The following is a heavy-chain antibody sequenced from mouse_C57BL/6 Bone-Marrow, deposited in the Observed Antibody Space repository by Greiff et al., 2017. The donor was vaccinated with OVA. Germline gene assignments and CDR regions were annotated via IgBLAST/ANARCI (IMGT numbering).Heavy chain of an antibody. D-gene: IGHD2-5*01. CDR3: ARESKNWYFDV. J-gene: IGHJ1*03. V-gene: IGHV1-81*01. CDR2: IYPRSGNT. CDR1: GYTFTSYG. Sequence: VNVVESGAELARPGASVKLSCKASGYTFTSYGISWVKQRTGQGLEWIGEIYPRSGNTYYNEKFKGKATLTADKSSSTAYMELRSLTSEDSAVYFCARESKNWYFDVWGTGTTVTVSS.